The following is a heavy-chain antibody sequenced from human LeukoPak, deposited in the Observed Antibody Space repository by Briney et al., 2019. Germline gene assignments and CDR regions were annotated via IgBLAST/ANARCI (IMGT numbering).Heavy chain of an antibody. CDR3: ARGTGYSSLGDAFDI. J-gene: IGHJ3*02. CDR1: GGSISSSSYY. CDR2: IYYSGST. V-gene: IGHV4-39*01. Sequence: SETLSLTCTVSGGSISSSSYYWGWIRQPPGKGLEWIGSIYYSGSTYYNPSLKSRVTISVDTSKNQFSLKLSSVTAADTAVYYCARGTGYSSLGDAFDIWGQGTMVTVSS. D-gene: IGHD6-13*01.